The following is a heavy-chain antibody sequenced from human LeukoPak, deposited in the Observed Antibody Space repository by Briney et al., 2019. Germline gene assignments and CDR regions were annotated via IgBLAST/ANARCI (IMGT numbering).Heavy chain of an antibody. CDR3: ARGRGYYYDSSGYNWFDP. CDR2: IYHSGST. V-gene: IGHV4-30-2*01. J-gene: IGHJ5*02. CDR1: GGSISSGGYS. Sequence: SETLSLTCAVSGGSISSGGYSWSWIRQPPGKGLEWIGYIYHSGSTYYNPSLKSRVTISVDRSKNQFSLKLSSVTAADTAVHYCARGRGYYYDSSGYNWFDPWGQGTLVTVSS. D-gene: IGHD3-22*01.